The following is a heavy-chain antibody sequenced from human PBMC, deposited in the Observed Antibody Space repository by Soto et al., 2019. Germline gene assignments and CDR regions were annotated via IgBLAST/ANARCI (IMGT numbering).Heavy chain of an antibody. D-gene: IGHD3-3*01. CDR3: ARDGIYYDFWRGPYGMHV. V-gene: IGHV1-3*01. CDR1: GYTFTSYA. CDR2: INAGNGNT. Sequence: ASVKVSCEASGYTFTSYAMHWVRQAPGQRLEWMGWINAGNGNTKYSQKFQGRVTITRDTSASTAYMELSSLRSDDTAVYYCARDGIYYDFWRGPYGMHVSGQATTVTGSS. J-gene: IGHJ6*02.